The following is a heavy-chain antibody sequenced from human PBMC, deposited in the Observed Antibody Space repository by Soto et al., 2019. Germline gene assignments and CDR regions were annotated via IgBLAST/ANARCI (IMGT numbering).Heavy chain of an antibody. CDR2: IWYDGSNK. CDR3: ARNREASGDYALDY. J-gene: IGHJ4*02. D-gene: IGHD4-17*01. CDR1: GFTFSSYG. Sequence: QVQLVESGGGVVQPGRSLRLSCAASGFTFSSYGMHWVRQAPGKGLEWVAVIWYDGSNKYYADSVKGRFTISRDNSKNTLYLQMNSLRAEDTAVYYCARNREASGDYALDYRGQGTLVTVSS. V-gene: IGHV3-33*01.